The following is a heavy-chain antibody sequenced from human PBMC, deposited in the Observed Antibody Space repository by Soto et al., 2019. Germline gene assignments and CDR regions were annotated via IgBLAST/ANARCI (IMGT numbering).Heavy chain of an antibody. V-gene: IGHV4-59*01. D-gene: IGHD2-8*01. Sequence: SETLSLTCTVSGDSISSYYWSWIRQPPGKGLEWIGYIYYSGSTNYNPSLKSRVTISIDTSKNQFSLKLSSVTAADTAVYYCARQLYLYGMDVWGQGTTVTAP. CDR1: GDSISSYY. CDR3: ARQLYLYGMDV. CDR2: IYYSGST. J-gene: IGHJ6*02.